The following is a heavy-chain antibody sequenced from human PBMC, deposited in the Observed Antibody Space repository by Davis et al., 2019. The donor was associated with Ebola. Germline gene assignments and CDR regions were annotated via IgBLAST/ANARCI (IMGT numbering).Heavy chain of an antibody. CDR3: ARHWPMSRGYRYFDY. D-gene: IGHD5-12*01. V-gene: IGHV5-51*01. J-gene: IGHJ4*02. CDR1: GYSFTSYW. Sequence: GESLKISCKGSGYSFTSYWIGWVRQMPGKGLEWMGIIYPGDSDTRYSPSFQGQVTISADKSISTAYLQWSSLKASDTAMYYCARHWPMSRGYRYFDYWGQGTLVTVSS. CDR2: IYPGDSDT.